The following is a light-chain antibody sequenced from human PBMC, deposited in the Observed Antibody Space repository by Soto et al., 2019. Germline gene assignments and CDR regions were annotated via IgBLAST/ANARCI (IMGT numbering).Light chain of an antibody. V-gene: IGKV1-5*01. CDR1: QSISTW. J-gene: IGKJ3*01. CDR2: GAS. CDR3: KQYKNYLT. Sequence: DIQMTQSPSTLSASVGDRDTITCRASQSISTWLAWYQQKPGKAPKVLIYGASSLESGVPSRSSGSGSGKNFTFPFSGRQPDVFAINYCKQYKNYLTFGPGTKVN.